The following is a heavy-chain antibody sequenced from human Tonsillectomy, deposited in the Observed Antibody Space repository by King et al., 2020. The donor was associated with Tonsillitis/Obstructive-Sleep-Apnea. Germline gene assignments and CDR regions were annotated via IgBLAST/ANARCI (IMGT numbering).Heavy chain of an antibody. CDR3: ARDKELYSSPFDY. CDR2: ISPNAGGT. J-gene: IGHJ4*02. D-gene: IGHD3-22*01. CDR1: GYSFSGYY. Sequence: QVQLVESGAEVKKPGASVKVSCKASGYSFSGYYMHWVRQAPGQGLEWMGWISPNAGGTKFAQKFQGRVTMTTDTSISTAYMELSSLRFDDTAVYFCARDKELYSSPFDYWGQGTLVTVSP. V-gene: IGHV1-2*02.